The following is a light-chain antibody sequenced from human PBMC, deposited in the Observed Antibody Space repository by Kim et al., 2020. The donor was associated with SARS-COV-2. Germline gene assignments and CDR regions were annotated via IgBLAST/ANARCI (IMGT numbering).Light chain of an antibody. CDR3: QSYDISLKSWV. CDR2: ANT. Sequence: QSALTQPASVSGAPGQRVTISCTGSSSNIGAGFDVHWYQQFPGAAPRRLVFANTYRSSGVPGRFSGSKSGSSGSLAITGLQAEDEADYYCQSYDISLKSWVFGGGTQLTVL. J-gene: IGLJ3*02. CDR1: SSNIGAGFD. V-gene: IGLV1-40*01.